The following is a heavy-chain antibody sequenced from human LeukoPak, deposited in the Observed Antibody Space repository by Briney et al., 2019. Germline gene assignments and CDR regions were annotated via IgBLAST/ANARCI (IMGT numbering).Heavy chain of an antibody. Sequence: SETLSLTCTVSGVSISTYYWNWIRQPPGKGLEWIGYIYYSGSTKYNPSLKSRVTISVDTSKNQFSLKLRSVTAADTAVYYCARGGFLDPIDPWGQGTLVTVSS. CDR2: IYYSGST. J-gene: IGHJ5*02. CDR3: ARGGFLDPIDP. CDR1: GVSISTYY. D-gene: IGHD3/OR15-3a*01. V-gene: IGHV4-59*01.